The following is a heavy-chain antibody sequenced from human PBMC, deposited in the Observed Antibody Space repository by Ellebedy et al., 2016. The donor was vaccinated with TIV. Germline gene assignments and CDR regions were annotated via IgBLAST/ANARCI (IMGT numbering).Heavy chain of an antibody. CDR2: IDPGDSYI. V-gene: IGHV5-10-1*01. J-gene: IGHJ6*02. Sequence: PGGSLRLSCQGSGYSFASQWISWVRQVPGKGLEWMGRIDPGDSYINYSPPFHDHVTFSTDKSISTAYLQWGSLKSSDTAMYYCARAPWLMVRGVTTNYQNGMDVWGQGTTVTVSS. CDR1: GYSFASQW. CDR3: ARAPWLMVRGVTTNYQNGMDV. D-gene: IGHD3-10*01.